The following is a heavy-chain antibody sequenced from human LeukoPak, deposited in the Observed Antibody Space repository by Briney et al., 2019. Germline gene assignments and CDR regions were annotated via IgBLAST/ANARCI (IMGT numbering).Heavy chain of an antibody. J-gene: IGHJ4*02. CDR1: GYTFTGYY. CDR3: ARDPGMIVVAFDY. CDR2: INPNSGGT. Sequence: ASVKVSCKASGYTFTGYYMHWVRQAPGQGLEWMGWINPNSGGTNYAQKFQGRVTMTRDTSTSTAYMELSRLRSDDTAVYYCARDPGMIVVAFDYWGQGTLVTVSS. V-gene: IGHV1-2*02. D-gene: IGHD3-22*01.